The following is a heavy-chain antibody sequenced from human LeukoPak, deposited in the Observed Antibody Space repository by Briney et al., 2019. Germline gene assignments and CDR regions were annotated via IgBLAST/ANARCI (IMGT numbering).Heavy chain of an antibody. Sequence: ASVNVSCMASGYTFTGYYMHWVRPPPGQGLEWMGWINPKSGGTNYAQKCQGRVTMTRDTSISTAYMELSRLRSDDTAVYYCASPYCSSTSCYSWFDPWGQGTLVTVSS. CDR1: GYTFTGYY. V-gene: IGHV1-2*02. CDR2: INPKSGGT. J-gene: IGHJ5*02. D-gene: IGHD2-2*01. CDR3: ASPYCSSTSCYSWFDP.